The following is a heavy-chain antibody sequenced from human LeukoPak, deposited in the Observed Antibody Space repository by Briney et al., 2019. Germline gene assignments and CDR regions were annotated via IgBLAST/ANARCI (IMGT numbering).Heavy chain of an antibody. V-gene: IGHV3-21*01. CDR1: GFTFSTYD. CDR3: VRGRERVAATNNWFDP. J-gene: IGHJ5*02. D-gene: IGHD2-15*01. Sequence: KPGGSLRLSCAASGFTFSTYDMNWVRQAPGKGLEWVSSISTSSSYIYYADSVKGRFTISRDNARNSVYLQMDSLRAEDTAVYYCVRGRERVAATNNWFDPWGQGTLVTVSS. CDR2: ISTSSSYI.